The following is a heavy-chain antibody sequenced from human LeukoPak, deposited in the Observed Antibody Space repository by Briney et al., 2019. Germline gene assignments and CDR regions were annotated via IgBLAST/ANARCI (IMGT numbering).Heavy chain of an antibody. D-gene: IGHD3-22*01. J-gene: IGHJ4*02. V-gene: IGHV4-39*01. CDR3: ARQMGARDYYGSSGYYDY. Sequence: SETLSLTCTVSGGPIDRSIYYWGWIRQPPGKGLEWIGSIYYSGSTYYNPSLKSRVTISVDTSKNQFSLKLSSVTAADTAVYYCARQMGARDYYGSSGYYDYWGQGTLVTVSS. CDR2: IYYSGST. CDR1: GGPIDRSIYY.